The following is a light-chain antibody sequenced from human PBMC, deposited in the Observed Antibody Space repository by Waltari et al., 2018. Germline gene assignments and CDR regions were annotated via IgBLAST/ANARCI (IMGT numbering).Light chain of an antibody. CDR3: GQGTHLYS. CDR2: QVS. Sequence: DIVMTQSPLSLSITPGQPASISCRSSQSLLHSNGNTYLSWYQQKAGQPPRLLIYQVSNRYSGVPDRCSGSGAGTDFTLKISRVEAEDVGVYYCGQGTHLYSFGQGTKVEIK. V-gene: IGKV2-30*02. J-gene: IGKJ2*03. CDR1: QSLLHSNGNTY.